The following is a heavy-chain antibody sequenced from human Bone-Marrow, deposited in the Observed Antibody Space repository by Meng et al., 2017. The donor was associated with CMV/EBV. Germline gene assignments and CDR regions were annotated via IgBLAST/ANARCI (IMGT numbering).Heavy chain of an antibody. CDR2: ISYDGSNK. D-gene: IGHD1-1*01. CDR1: GFTFSSYA. Sequence: GESLKISCAASGFTFSSYAMHWVRQAPGKGLEWVAVISYDGSNKYYADSVKGRFTISRDNSKNTLYLQMNSLRAEDTAVYYCARDNWNYLGMDVWGQGTTVTVSS. J-gene: IGHJ6*02. V-gene: IGHV3-30*04. CDR3: ARDNWNYLGMDV.